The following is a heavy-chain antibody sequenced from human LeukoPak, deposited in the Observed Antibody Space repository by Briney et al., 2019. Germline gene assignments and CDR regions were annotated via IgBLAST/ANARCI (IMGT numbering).Heavy chain of an antibody. V-gene: IGHV4-59*01. J-gene: IGHJ5*02. CDR3: ARADCSGGSCYPNWFDP. Sequence: SETLSLTCTVSGGSISSYYWSWIRQPPGKGLEWIGYIYYSGSTNYNPSLKSRVTISVDTSKNQFSLKLSSVTAADTAVYYCARADCSGGSCYPNWFDPRGQGTLVTVSS. D-gene: IGHD2-15*01. CDR1: GGSISSYY. CDR2: IYYSGST.